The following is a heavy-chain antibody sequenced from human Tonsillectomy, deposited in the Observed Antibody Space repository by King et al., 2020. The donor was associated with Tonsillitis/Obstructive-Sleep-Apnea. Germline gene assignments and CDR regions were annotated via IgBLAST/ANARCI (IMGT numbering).Heavy chain of an antibody. J-gene: IGHJ4*02. CDR2: IDPFDSDT. CDR3: ARGEQVEWQLPPVGL. V-gene: IGHV5-51*01. D-gene: IGHD1-26*01. CDR1: GYTFSNYW. Sequence: QLVQSEAEVKKPGESLKISCKGSGYTFSNYWIGWVRQMPGKGLEWMGIIDPFDSDTRYSPAFQGQVTISADKSVSTAYLQWGSLKASDTAMYYCARGEQVEWQLPPVGLWGQGTQVTVSS.